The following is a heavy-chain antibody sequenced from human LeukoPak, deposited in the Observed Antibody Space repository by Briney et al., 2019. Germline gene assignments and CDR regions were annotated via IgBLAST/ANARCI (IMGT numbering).Heavy chain of an antibody. V-gene: IGHV4-34*01. D-gene: IGHD6-19*01. CDR2: IDHSGST. CDR3: ARRYSSGWYYFDY. CDR1: GGSFSGYY. Sequence: SGTLSLTCAVYGGSFSGYYWNWIRQSPGKGLEWIGEIDHSGSTNYNPPLKSRVTLSVDTFKSQLSLKLSSVTAADTAVYYCARRYSSGWYYFDYWGQGTLVTVSS. J-gene: IGHJ4*02.